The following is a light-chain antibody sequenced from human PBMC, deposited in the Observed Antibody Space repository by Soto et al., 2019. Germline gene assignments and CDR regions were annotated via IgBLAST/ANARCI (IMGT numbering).Light chain of an antibody. CDR1: QSISYW. V-gene: IGKV1-5*01. CDR2: DAS. J-gene: IGKJ5*01. Sequence: DIQMTQSPSTLSASVGDRVTLTCRASQSISYWLAWYQQKPGKAPKRLIYDASSLESGVPSRFSGAGSGTEFILTISSLQPDAFATYYCQHYDRHSSIPFGQGTRLEIK. CDR3: QHYDRHSSIP.